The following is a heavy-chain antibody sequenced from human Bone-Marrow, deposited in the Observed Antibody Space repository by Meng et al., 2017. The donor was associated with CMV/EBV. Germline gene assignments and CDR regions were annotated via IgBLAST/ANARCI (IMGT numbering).Heavy chain of an antibody. D-gene: IGHD6-13*01. CDR1: GYTFTSYG. V-gene: IGHV1-18*01. J-gene: IGHJ5*02. Sequence: ASVKVSCKASGYTFTSYGISWVRQAPGQGLEWMGWISAYNGNTNYAQKLQGRVTMNTDTSTSTAYMELRSLGSDDTANYYCARDRRSSSWDPEGFDPWGQGTLVTVSS. CDR3: ARDRRSSSWDPEGFDP. CDR2: ISAYNGNT.